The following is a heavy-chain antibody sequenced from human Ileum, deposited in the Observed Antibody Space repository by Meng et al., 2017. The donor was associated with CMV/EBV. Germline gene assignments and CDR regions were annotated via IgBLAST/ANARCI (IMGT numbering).Heavy chain of an antibody. Sequence: GESLKISCAASGFIFSNYSMNWVRQAPGKGLEWVSSITSSRTYIKSADSVKGRFTISRDNAKNSLYLQMNSLSAEDTAVYFCVRDIAGDTKLDYWGQGTLVTVSS. V-gene: IGHV3-21*01. J-gene: IGHJ4*02. CDR2: ITSSRTYI. CDR3: VRDIAGDTKLDY. CDR1: GFIFSNYS. D-gene: IGHD1-26*01.